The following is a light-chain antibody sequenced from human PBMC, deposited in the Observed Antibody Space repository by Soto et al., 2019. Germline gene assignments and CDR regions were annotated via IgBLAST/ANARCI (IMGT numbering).Light chain of an antibody. CDR2: AAS. CDR1: QPISDY. V-gene: IGKV1-39*01. CDR3: QQSYSTPWT. Sequence: DIQMTQSPSSLSASVGDRVTITCRTSQPISDYLNWYAQQPCEAPQLLISAASRLQSGGPSRFSGSGSGTDFTLTISSLQPEDFATYYCQQSYSTPWTFGQGTKVDIK. J-gene: IGKJ1*01.